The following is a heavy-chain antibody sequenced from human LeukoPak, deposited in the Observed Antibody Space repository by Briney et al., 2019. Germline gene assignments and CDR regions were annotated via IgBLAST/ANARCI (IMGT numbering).Heavy chain of an antibody. V-gene: IGHV3-48*01. CDR2: ISSSSSTI. Sequence: GGSLRLSCAASGFTFSSYSMNWVRQAPGKGLEWVSYISSSSSTIYYADSVKGRFTISRDNAKNSLYLQMNSLRAEDTAVYYCARSLEVQLELRSGWFDPWGQGTLVTVSS. D-gene: IGHD1-7*01. J-gene: IGHJ5*02. CDR1: GFTFSSYS. CDR3: ARSLEVQLELRSGWFDP.